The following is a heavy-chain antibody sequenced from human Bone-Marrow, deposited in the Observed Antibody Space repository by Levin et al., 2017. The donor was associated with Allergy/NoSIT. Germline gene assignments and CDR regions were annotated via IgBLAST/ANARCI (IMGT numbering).Heavy chain of an antibody. CDR2: IWYDGSNK. CDR3: ARQKARLIAARRRGFRYYYYGMDV. D-gene: IGHD6-6*01. V-gene: IGHV3-33*01. Sequence: PGGSLRLSCAASGFTFSSYGMHWVRQAPGKGLEWVAVIWYDGSNKYYADSVKGRFTISRDNSKNTLYLQMNSLRAEDTAVYYCARQKARLIAARRRGFRYYYYGMDVWGQGTTVTVSS. CDR1: GFTFSSYG. J-gene: IGHJ6*02.